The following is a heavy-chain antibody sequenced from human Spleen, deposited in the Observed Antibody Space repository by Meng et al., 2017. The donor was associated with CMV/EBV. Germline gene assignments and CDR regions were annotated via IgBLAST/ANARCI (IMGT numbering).Heavy chain of an antibody. D-gene: IGHD6-13*01. V-gene: IGHV3-9*01. CDR1: GFTFDDYA. CDR3: AKLAVADADPLDY. J-gene: IGHJ4*02. Sequence: SLKISCAASGFTFDDYAMHWVRQAPGKGLEWVSGISWNSGSIAYADSVKGRFTVSRDNAKKSLYLQMDSLRSEDTGMYYCAKLAVADADPLDYWGQGTLVTVSS. CDR2: ISWNSGSI.